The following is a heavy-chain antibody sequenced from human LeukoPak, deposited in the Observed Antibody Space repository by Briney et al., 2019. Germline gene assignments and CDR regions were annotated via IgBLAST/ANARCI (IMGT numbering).Heavy chain of an antibody. D-gene: IGHD3-16*01. Sequence: GGSLRLSCGVSGFTFRSYDMHWVRQAPGKGLEWVASINHNGNVNYYVDSVKGRFTISRDNAKNSLYLQMSNLRAEDTAVYFCARGGGLDVWGQGATVTVSS. CDR1: GFTFRSYD. CDR2: INHNGNVN. V-gene: IGHV3-7*03. CDR3: ARGGGLDV. J-gene: IGHJ6*02.